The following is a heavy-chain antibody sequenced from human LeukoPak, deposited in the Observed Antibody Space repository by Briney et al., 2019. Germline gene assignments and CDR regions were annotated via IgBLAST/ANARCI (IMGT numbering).Heavy chain of an antibody. CDR1: GFTISGFW. V-gene: IGHV3-74*01. CDR3: IREVQVRASASLGL. D-gene: IGHD1-1*01. CDR2: MNSAGTTI. Sequence: GGSLRLPCAASGFTISGFWMHWVRQVPGEGLVWVARMNSAGTTINYADSVKGRFTISRDNVRNTLHLQMNNLSLEDTAVYFCIREVQVRASASLGLWGRGTLVTVS. J-gene: IGHJ4*01.